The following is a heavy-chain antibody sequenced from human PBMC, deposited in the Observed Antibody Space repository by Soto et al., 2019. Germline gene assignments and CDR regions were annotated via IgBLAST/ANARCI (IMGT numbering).Heavy chain of an antibody. J-gene: IGHJ6*02. Sequence: ASVKVSCKASGYTFTSYGISWVRQAPGQGLEWMGWISAYNGNTNYAQKLQGRVTMTTDTSTSTAYMELRSLRSDDTAVYYCARDTDTDYYYYGMDVWGQGTTVTVS. CDR1: GYTFTSYG. CDR2: ISAYNGNT. CDR3: ARDTDTDYYYYGMDV. V-gene: IGHV1-18*04. D-gene: IGHD5-18*01.